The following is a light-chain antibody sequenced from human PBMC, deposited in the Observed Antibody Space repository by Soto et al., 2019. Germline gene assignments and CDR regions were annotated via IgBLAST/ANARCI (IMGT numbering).Light chain of an antibody. CDR2: GAS. CDR3: KQYGSAPRT. V-gene: IGKV3-20*01. J-gene: IGKJ1*01. CDR1: QSVSSSY. Sequence: EIVLTQSPGTLSLSPGERATLSCRASQSVSSSYLAWYQQKPGQAPRLLIYGASSGATGIPDRFSGSGSGTDFTLIISILETEDIAVYYCKQYGSAPRTIGQGTKVDIK.